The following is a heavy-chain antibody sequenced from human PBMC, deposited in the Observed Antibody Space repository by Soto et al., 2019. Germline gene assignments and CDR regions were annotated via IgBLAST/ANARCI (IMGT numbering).Heavy chain of an antibody. J-gene: IGHJ4*02. Sequence: EVQLVESGGGLVQPGRSLRLSCVASGFTFDDYSMHWVRQAPGKGLEWVSGISRNSDFLVYADSVKGRFTISRDNAKGSLYLQRNSLRAEDTAFYHCARRYVGGGTFHPFDYWGQGALVTVSS. D-gene: IGHD2-15*01. CDR1: GFTFDDYS. CDR3: ARRYVGGGTFHPFDY. V-gene: IGHV3-9*01. CDR2: ISRNSDFL.